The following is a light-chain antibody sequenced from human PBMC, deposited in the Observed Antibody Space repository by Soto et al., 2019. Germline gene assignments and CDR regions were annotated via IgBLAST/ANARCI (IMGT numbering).Light chain of an antibody. CDR3: SSYTVSSTSV. CDR1: SSDVGAYNY. Sequence: QSVLTQLASVSGSPGQSITISCTGTSSDVGAYNYVSWYQQHPGKAPKLMIYDVSNRPSGVSNRFSGSKSGNTASLTISGLQAEDEADYFCSSYTVSSTSVFGTGTKVTVL. V-gene: IGLV2-14*01. J-gene: IGLJ1*01. CDR2: DVS.